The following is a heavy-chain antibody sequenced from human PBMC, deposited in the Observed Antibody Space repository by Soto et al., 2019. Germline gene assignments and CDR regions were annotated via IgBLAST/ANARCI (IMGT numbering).Heavy chain of an antibody. D-gene: IGHD3-10*01. CDR1: GFSFSAYT. Sequence: GGSLRLSCVASGFSFSAYTMTWVRQAPGKGLEWVSSISTSGGTTYYADSVKDRFIISRDHFKNTLYLQMNSLRADDTAIFYCARFPNYYGSGSDYQYYFDSSGLGTLVTVSS. J-gene: IGHJ4*02. CDR3: ARFPNYYGSGSDYQYYFDS. V-gene: IGHV3-23*01. CDR2: ISTSGGTT.